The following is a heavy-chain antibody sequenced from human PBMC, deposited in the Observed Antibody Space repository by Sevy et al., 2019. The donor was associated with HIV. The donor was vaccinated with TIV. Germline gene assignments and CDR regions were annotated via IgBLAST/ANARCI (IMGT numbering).Heavy chain of an antibody. J-gene: IGHJ4*01. D-gene: IGHD3-10*01. CDR2: IIPSIGKT. CDR1: GGIFNTYA. CDR3: ARDKNYYVSGSFDY. V-gene: IGHV1-69*10. Sequence: ASVKVSCKASGGIFNTYAFNWVRQAPGQGLEWMGGIIPSIGKTNYAQKFQGRVTMTSTGYMELSNLRSEDTAVYYCARDKNYYVSGSFDYWGQGSQVTVSS.